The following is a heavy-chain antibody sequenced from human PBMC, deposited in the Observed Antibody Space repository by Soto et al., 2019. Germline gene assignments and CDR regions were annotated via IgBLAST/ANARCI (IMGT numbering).Heavy chain of an antibody. CDR2: IIPIFGTA. J-gene: IGHJ4*02. Sequence: ASVKVSCKASGGTFSSYAISWVRQAPGQGLEWMGGIIPIFGTANYAQKFQGRVTITADESTSTAYMELSSLRSEDTAVYYCARGRGILGYCSSTSCAFDYWGQGTLVIVSS. V-gene: IGHV1-69*13. CDR1: GGTFSSYA. CDR3: ARGRGILGYCSSTSCAFDY. D-gene: IGHD2-2*01.